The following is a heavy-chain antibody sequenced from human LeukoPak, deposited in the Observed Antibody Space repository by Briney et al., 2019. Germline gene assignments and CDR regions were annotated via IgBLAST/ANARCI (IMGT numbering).Heavy chain of an antibody. CDR3: ARGIWSRTVSSYYLDY. J-gene: IGHJ4*02. CDR2: INAGNGNT. D-gene: IGHD3-3*01. CDR1: GYTFTNYA. V-gene: IGHV1-3*01. Sequence: ASVKISCKASGYTFTNYAMQWVRQAPGQRLEWMGWINAGNGNTRYSQRFQGRVTITRDTSASTVYMEVTSLRSEDTAVYYCARGIWSRTVSSYYLDYWGQGTLVTVSS.